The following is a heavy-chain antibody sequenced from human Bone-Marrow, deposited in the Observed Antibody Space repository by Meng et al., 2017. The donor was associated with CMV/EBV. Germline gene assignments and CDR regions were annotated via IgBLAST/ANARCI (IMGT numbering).Heavy chain of an antibody. CDR1: GGSISSSSYN. J-gene: IGHJ5*02. V-gene: IGHV4-39*07. CDR3: ARDRPYCSSTSCPRILWFDP. CDR2: FDYSGGT. Sequence: GSLRLSCTVSGGSISSSSYNWGWIRHPPGKGLEWIGTFDYSGGTYYNPSLKSRVTISVDTSKNQFSLKLSSVTAADTAVYYCARDRPYCSSTSCPRILWFDPWGQGTLVTVSS. D-gene: IGHD2-2*01.